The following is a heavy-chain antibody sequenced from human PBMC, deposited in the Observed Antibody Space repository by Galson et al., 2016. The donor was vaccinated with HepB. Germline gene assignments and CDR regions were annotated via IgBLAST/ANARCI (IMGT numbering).Heavy chain of an antibody. CDR1: GYTFTHFR. D-gene: IGHD1-14*01. V-gene: IGHV1-2*06. CDR2: INPNSGAA. J-gene: IGHJ4*02. CDR3: ARENRYFDY. Sequence: SVKVSCKASGYTFTHFRVHWVRQAPGQGLEWMGRINPNSGAADYAHNFQGRVTMTTDTSITTFYMELNSLKSDDTAVYFCARENRYFDYWGQGTPVTVSP.